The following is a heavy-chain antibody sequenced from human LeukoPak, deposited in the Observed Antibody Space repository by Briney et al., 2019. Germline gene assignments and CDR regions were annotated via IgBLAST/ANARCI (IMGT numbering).Heavy chain of an antibody. D-gene: IGHD2-15*01. CDR1: GGSISSYY. CDR2: IYHSGSS. J-gene: IGHJ4*02. V-gene: IGHV4-59*12. CDR3: ARDGCSGGSCYSPDFDY. Sequence: SETLSLTCTVSGGSISSYYWGWIRQSPGKGLAWIGSIYHSGSSYYNPSLKSRVTISVDTSKNHFSLKLSSVTAADTAVYYCARDGCSGGSCYSPDFDYWGQGTLVTVSS.